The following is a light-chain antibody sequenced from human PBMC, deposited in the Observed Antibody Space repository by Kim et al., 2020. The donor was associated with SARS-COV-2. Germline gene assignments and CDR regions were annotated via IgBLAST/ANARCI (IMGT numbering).Light chain of an antibody. CDR2: RDS. J-gene: IGLJ3*02. Sequence: VALGQTASITCGGDNIGSKLVHWYQQKAGQAPVLVIYRDSSRPAEIPERFSGSNSGNTATLTVSRAQAGDEADYYCQVWDNNTWVFGAGTQLTVL. CDR3: QVWDNNTWV. CDR1: NIGSKL. V-gene: IGLV3-9*01.